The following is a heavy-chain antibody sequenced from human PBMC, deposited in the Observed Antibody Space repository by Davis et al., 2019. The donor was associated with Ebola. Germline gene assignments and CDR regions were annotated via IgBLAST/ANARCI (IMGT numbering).Heavy chain of an antibody. CDR2: ISSSSSTI. V-gene: IGHV3-48*02. CDR3: ANFWSGYFI. D-gene: IGHD3-3*01. CDR1: GFTFSSYS. Sequence: GGSLRLSCAASGFTFSSYSMNWVRQAPGKGLEWVSYISSSSSTIYYADSVKGRFTISRDNAKNSLYLQMNILRDEDTAVYYCANFWSGYFIWGQGTMVTVSS. J-gene: IGHJ3*02.